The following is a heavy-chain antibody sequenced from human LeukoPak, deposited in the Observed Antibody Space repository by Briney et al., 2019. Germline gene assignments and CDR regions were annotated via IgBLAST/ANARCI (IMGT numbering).Heavy chain of an antibody. J-gene: IGHJ4*02. CDR1: GFTFSNYA. CDR3: AKDRTYYSDFSAYSFSPPLQHY. V-gene: IGHV3-23*01. CDR2: IFGSTGSTGST. Sequence: PGGSLRLSCVASGFTFSNYAMSWVRQAPGKGLEWVSGIFGSTGSTGSTYYADSVKGRVTISRDNSRNTVYLQMNSLRAEDTAVYYCAKDRTYYSDFSAYSFSPPLQHYWGQGTLVTVSS. D-gene: IGHD3-22*01.